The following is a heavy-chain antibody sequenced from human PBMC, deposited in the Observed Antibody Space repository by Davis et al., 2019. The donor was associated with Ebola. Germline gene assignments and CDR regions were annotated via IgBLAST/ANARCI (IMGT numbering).Heavy chain of an antibody. CDR2: INSDGSST. CDR1: GFTFSSYW. V-gene: IGHV3-74*01. Sequence: HTAGSLRLSCAASGFTFSSYWMHWVRPAPGNGLVWVSRINSDGSSTSYADSVKGRFTISRDNAKNTLYLQMNSLRAEDTAVYYCARDRAGITMVRGVKWFDPWGQGTLVTVSS. J-gene: IGHJ5*02. CDR3: ARDRAGITMVRGVKWFDP. D-gene: IGHD3-10*01.